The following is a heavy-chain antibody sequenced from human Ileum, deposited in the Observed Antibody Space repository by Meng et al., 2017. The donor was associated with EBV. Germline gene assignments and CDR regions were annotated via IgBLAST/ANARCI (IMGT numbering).Heavy chain of an antibody. Sequence: VERQESGPCLVNPSQTPSLTCIVFGGYVSRGNNYWIWIRQPPGKGLEWIGYIYYSGRTYYNPSLESRVTMSVDTSKNQFSLNLNSVTAADTAVYYCARVNGDCFSTICYKGWFDPWGQGTLVTVSS. V-gene: IGHV4-30-4*01. CDR3: ARVNGDCFSTICYKGWFDP. J-gene: IGHJ5*02. D-gene: IGHD2-2*02. CDR1: GGYVSRGNNY. CDR2: IYYSGRT.